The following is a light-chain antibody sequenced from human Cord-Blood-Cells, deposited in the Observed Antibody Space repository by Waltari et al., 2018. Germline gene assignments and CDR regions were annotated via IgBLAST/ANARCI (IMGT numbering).Light chain of an antibody. V-gene: IGKV3D-15*01. Sequence: EIVMTHPPATLSVSPGERATLSCRAGQSVSSKFAWYQQKPGQAPRLLIYGASTRATGIPARFSGSGSGKEFTLTISSLQSEDFAVYCCQQYNNWLTFGQGTKVEIK. CDR3: QQYNNWLT. CDR2: GAS. J-gene: IGKJ1*01. CDR1: QSVSSK.